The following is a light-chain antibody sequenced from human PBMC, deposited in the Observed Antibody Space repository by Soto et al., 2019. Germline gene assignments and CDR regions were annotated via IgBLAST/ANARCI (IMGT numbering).Light chain of an antibody. J-gene: IGKJ4*01. Sequence: EVVLTQSPGALSLSPGERATLSCRASQSVDSSYFAWYQQRPGQAPRLLIYETSSRATGIPDRFSGSGSGTYVTLTVSRLEPEDFAVYVWQQYGSYPLPCGGGTKVEIK. CDR1: QSVDSSY. CDR2: ETS. CDR3: QQYGSYPLP. V-gene: IGKV3-20*01.